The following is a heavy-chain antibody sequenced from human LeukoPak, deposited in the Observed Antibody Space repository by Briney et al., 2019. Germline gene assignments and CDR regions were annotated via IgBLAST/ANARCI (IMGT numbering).Heavy chain of an antibody. Sequence: QPGGSQRLSWPASGFTFSSYAMSWVRQAPGKGLGWVAVISYDGSNEYYADSVKGRFTISRDNSKNTLFLQMNSLRPEDTAVYHCAKVALFSGYYPPFDYWGQGTLVTVSS. CDR3: AKVALFSGYYPPFDY. V-gene: IGHV3-30*18. CDR2: ISYDGSNE. J-gene: IGHJ4*02. CDR1: GFTFSSYA. D-gene: IGHD3-22*01.